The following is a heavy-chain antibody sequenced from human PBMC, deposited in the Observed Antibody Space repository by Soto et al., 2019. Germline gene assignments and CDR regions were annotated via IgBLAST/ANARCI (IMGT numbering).Heavy chain of an antibody. J-gene: IGHJ4*02. V-gene: IGHV1-69*01. Sequence: QVQLVQSETEVKKPGSAVRVSCKASGGTFNTYAMNWVRQAPGQGLEWMGGILPMFDRPRYAQKFQGRVTITVDEPTTTASMELSSLRSDDTAVYYCTRSIGSGGVIGGFDYWGQGTLVTVSS. D-gene: IGHD3-16*02. CDR2: ILPMFDRP. CDR3: TRSIGSGGVIGGFDY. CDR1: GGTFNTYA.